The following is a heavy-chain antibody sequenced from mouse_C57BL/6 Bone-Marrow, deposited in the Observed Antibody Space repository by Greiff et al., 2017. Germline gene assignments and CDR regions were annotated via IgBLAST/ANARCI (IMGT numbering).Heavy chain of an antibody. J-gene: IGHJ1*03. CDR1: GYTFTDYN. CDR3: ARGLYGSSPNWYFDV. CDR2: INPNNGGT. Sequence: EVQLQQSGPELVKPGASVKIPCKASGYTFTDYNMDWVKQSHGKSLEWIGDINPNNGGTIYNQKFKGKATLTVDKSSSTAYMEHRSLTSEDTEVYYCARGLYGSSPNWYFDVWGTGTTVTVSS. V-gene: IGHV1-18*01. D-gene: IGHD1-1*01.